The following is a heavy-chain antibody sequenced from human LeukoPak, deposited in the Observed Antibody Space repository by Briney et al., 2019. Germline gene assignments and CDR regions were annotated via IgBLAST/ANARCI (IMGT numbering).Heavy chain of an antibody. CDR3: ANPYYYDSSGYSTGGDH. V-gene: IGHV3-23*01. CDR1: GFTFSSYA. J-gene: IGHJ4*02. D-gene: IGHD3-22*01. Sequence: GGSLRLSCAASGFTFSSYAMSGVRQAPGKGLEWVSAISGSGGSTYYADSVKGRFTISRDNSKNTLYLQMNSLRAGDTAVYYCANPYYYDSSGYSTGGDHWGQGTLVTVSS. CDR2: ISGSGGST.